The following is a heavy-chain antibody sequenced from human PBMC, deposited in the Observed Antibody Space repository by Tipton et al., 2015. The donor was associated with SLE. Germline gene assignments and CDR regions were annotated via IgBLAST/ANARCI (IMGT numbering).Heavy chain of an antibody. Sequence: TLSLTCTVSGGSISSYYWSWIRQPAGKGLEWIGRIYTSGSTNYNPSLKSRVTMSVDTSKNQLSLKLSSVTAADTAVYYCARVSRNYYGSSGYGECFQHWGQGTLVTVSS. D-gene: IGHD3-22*01. CDR2: IYTSGST. V-gene: IGHV4-4*07. CDR1: GGSISSYY. J-gene: IGHJ1*01. CDR3: ARVSRNYYGSSGYGECFQH.